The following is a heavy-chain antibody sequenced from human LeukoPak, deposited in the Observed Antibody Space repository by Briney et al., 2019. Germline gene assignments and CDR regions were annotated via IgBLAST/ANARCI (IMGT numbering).Heavy chain of an antibody. CDR2: IRYDGSNK. V-gene: IGHV3-30*02. CDR3: AKDGVGATATQH. J-gene: IGHJ1*01. D-gene: IGHD1-26*01. Sequence: GGSLRLSCAASGFTFSSYGMHWVRQAPGKGLVWVAFIRYDGSNKYYADSVKGRFTISRDNSKNTLYLQMNSLRAEDTAVYYCAKDGVGATATQHWGQGTLVTVSS. CDR1: GFTFSSYG.